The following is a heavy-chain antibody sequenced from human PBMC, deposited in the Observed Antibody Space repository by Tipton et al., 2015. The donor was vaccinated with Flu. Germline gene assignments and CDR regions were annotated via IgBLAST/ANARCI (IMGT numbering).Heavy chain of an antibody. J-gene: IGHJ5*02. V-gene: IGHV4-31*03. D-gene: IGHD3-10*01. CDR3: ARDGVRGPDQVFAPNWFDP. CDR2: IHYTGST. CDR1: GASISTSGYY. Sequence: TLSLTCTITGASISTSGYYWSWIRQRPGGGLDWIGYIHYTGSTYYNPSLKSRIRISLKTSKNQFSLDLSSVTAADTAFYHCARDGVRGPDQVFAPNWFDPWGQGTLVTVSS.